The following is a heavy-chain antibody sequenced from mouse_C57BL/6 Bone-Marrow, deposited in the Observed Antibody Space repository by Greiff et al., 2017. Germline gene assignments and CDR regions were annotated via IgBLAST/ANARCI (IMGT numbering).Heavy chain of an antibody. Sequence: VQLVESGAELARPGASVKLSCKASGYTFTSYGISWVKQRTGQGLEWIGEIYPRSGNTYYNEKFKGKATLTADKSSSTASMELRSLTSEDAAVYFCGRRGAYYGSSLDYWGQGTTLTVSS. CDR1: GYTFTSYG. CDR3: GRRGAYYGSSLDY. V-gene: IGHV1-81*01. D-gene: IGHD1-1*01. J-gene: IGHJ2*01. CDR2: IYPRSGNT.